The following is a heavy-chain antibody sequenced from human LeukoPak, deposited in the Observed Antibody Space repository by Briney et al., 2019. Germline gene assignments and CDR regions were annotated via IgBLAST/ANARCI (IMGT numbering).Heavy chain of an antibody. J-gene: IGHJ4*02. CDR1: GHFPSTAV. CDR2: IIADGSGT. V-gene: IGHV3-23*01. D-gene: IGHD3-22*01. Sequence: RGSLRLSCAPSGHFPSTAVTHCVRHAPGKGLGWGSDIIADGSGTQDADAVNGRFTISRDNSHNVVYLQMNSLRAEDTAVYYCARGPSYYYDSSGFYYFDYWGQGTLVAVSS. CDR3: ARGPSYYYDSSGFYYFDY.